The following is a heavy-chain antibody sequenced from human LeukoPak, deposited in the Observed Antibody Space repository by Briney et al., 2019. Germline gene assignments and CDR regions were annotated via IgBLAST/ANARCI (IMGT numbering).Heavy chain of an antibody. J-gene: IGHJ4*02. D-gene: IGHD6-13*01. Sequence: ATVKVSCKASGYTFTSYGISWVRQAPGQGLEWMGWISAYNGNTNYAQKLQGRVTMTTDTSTSTAYMELRSLRSDDTAVYYCARDHAAGTSGDYWGQGTLVTVSS. CDR1: GYTFTSYG. CDR2: ISAYNGNT. V-gene: IGHV1-18*04. CDR3: ARDHAAGTSGDY.